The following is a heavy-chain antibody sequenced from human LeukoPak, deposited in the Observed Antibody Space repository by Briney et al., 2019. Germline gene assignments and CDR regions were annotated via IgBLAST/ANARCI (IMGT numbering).Heavy chain of an antibody. CDR2: IFHSGST. Sequence: GSLRLSCAASAFTFSNYWMSWVRQPPGKGLEWIGEIFHSGSTNYNPSLKSRVTISVDKSKNQFSLKVSSVTAADTAVYYCARIRDSGSYDAFDIWGQGTMVTVSS. J-gene: IGHJ3*02. CDR1: AFTFSNYW. V-gene: IGHV4-4*02. CDR3: ARIRDSGSYDAFDI. D-gene: IGHD1-26*01.